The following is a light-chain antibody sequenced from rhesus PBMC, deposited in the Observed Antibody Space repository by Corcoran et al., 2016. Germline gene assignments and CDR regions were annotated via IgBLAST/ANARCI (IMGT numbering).Light chain of an antibody. J-gene: IGKJ2*01. Sequence: DIVMTQTPLSLPITPGEPASISCRSSQSLLHSNGNTYLHWSLQKPGQSPQLLIYGGSTRASGVPDRFSGSGSGTDFTLQISKVEAGDVGVYYCVQAIAFPYSFGQGTKVEIK. CDR1: QSLLHSNGNTY. CDR3: VQAIAFPYS. V-gene: IGKV2-72*01. CDR2: GGS.